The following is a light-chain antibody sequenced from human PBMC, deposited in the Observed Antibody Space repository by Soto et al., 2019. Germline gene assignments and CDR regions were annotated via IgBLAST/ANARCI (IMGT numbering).Light chain of an antibody. CDR3: MQALQTPLD. Sequence: DLVMTQSPLSLPVTPGEPASISCRSSQSLLHSNGYNYLDWYLQKPGQSPQLLIYLGSNRASGVPDRFSGSGSGTDFILKISRVEAEDVGVYYCMQALQTPLDFGGGTKVEIK. CDR1: QSLLHSNGYNY. V-gene: IGKV2-28*01. CDR2: LGS. J-gene: IGKJ4*01.